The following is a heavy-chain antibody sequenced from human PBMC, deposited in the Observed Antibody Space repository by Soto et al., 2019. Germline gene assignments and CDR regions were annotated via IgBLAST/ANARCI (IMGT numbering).Heavy chain of an antibody. J-gene: IGHJ4*02. CDR1: GGSISSYY. CDR2: IYYSGST. CDR3: ARARVGYFDY. V-gene: IGHV4-59*08. Sequence: QVQLKESGPGLVKPSETLSLTCTVSGGSISSYYWSWIRQPPGKGLEWIGYIYYSGSTNYNPSLKSRVTIAVDKSKNQFSLKLSSVTAADTAVYYCARARVGYFDYWGQGTLVTVSS.